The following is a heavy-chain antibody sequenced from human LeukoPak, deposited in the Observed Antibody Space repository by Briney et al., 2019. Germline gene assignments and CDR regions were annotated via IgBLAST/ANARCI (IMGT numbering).Heavy chain of an antibody. CDR2: IYYSGST. J-gene: IGHJ6*02. D-gene: IGHD2-15*01. CDR1: GGSISSGGYY. V-gene: IGHV4-30-4*08. Sequence: PSQTLSLTCTVSGGSISSGGYYWSWIRQHPGKGLEWIGYIYYSGSTYYNPSLKSRVTISVDTSKNQFSLKLSSVTAADTAVYYCARVVGGYYYYYYGMDVWGQGTTVTVSS. CDR3: ARVVGGYYYYYYGMDV.